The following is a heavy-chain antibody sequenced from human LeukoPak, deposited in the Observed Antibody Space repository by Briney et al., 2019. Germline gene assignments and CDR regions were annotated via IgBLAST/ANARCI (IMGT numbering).Heavy chain of an antibody. CDR3: ATYINWVAGDV. Sequence: GGSLRLSCAAAGFTFTETWMSWVRQVPGQGLEWVAHINHEGGGIQYVDSVKGRFTISRDNAKGSVYLQMNSLRAEDTAIYHCATYINWVAGDVWGQGTTVIVSS. CDR1: GFTFTETW. D-gene: IGHD1-1*01. V-gene: IGHV3-7*01. J-gene: IGHJ6*02. CDR2: INHEGGGI.